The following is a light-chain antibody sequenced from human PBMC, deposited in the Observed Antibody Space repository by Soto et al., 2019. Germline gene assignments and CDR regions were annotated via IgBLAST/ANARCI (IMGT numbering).Light chain of an antibody. CDR3: ASWGDRLGAVI. J-gene: IGLJ2*01. CDR1: SSNIVGTNY. Sequence: QSVLTQTPSASGTPGQRVFISCSGSSSNIVGTNYAYWYQQLPGAAPKLLMHSNNLRPSGVPERISGSKSGTSASLAISGLRSENEAVYYCASWGDRLGAVIFGGGTKLTVL. V-gene: IGLV1-47*02. CDR2: SNN.